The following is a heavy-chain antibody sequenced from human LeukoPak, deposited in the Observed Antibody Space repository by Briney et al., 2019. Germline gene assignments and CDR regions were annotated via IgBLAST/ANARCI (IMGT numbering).Heavy chain of an antibody. J-gene: IGHJ5*01. D-gene: IGHD3-16*01. V-gene: IGHV4-59*08. CDR1: GGSFSGYY. CDR2: IFHSASP. Sequence: SETLSLTCAVYGGSFSGYYWSWIRQPPGKGLQWLGHIFHSASPHYNPSLNSRLTLSLDTSRSQISLKLDSVTAADTALYFCARHSQSYGPYNWFDPWGQGALVTVSS. CDR3: ARHSQSYGPYNWFDP.